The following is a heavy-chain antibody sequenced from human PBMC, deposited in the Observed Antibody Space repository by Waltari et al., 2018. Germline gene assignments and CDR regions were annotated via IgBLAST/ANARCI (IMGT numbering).Heavy chain of an antibody. V-gene: IGHV1-46*01. CDR3: ARLGITMTPDY. Sequence: QVQLVQSGAELKKPGASVKLSCKASGYTFTSYYIQWVRQAPGQGLEWMGVSNSGGDTTIYARRFQGRVTMTRYTSTSTVYMELSSLRSEDTAVYYCARLGITMTPDYWGQGTLVTVSS. CDR2: SNSGGDTT. CDR1: GYTFTSYY. J-gene: IGHJ4*02.